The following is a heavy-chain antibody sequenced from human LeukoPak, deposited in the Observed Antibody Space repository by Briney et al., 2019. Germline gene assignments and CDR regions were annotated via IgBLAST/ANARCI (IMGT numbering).Heavy chain of an antibody. CDR1: GFTFSSYI. CDR2: ISSSSSTI. CDR3: ARSRPYSANAFDI. Sequence: PGGSLRLSCAASGFTFSSYIMNWVRQAPGKGLEWVSFISSSSSTIYYADSVKGRFTISRDNAKNSLYLQMNSLRAEDTAVYYCARSRPYSANAFDIWGQGTMVTVSS. J-gene: IGHJ3*02. V-gene: IGHV3-48*01. D-gene: IGHD6-13*01.